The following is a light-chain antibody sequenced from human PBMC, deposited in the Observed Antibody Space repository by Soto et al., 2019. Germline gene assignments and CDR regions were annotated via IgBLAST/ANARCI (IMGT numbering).Light chain of an antibody. V-gene: IGKV3-15*01. J-gene: IGKJ4*01. Sequence: EKVMTQSPATLSVSPGERATLSCRASQNVQTRLAWYQQKPGQAPRLLIYDAFTRATGIPARFSGSASGTEFTLTISRLHDEDFAVYYLQQYDEFQLTFGGGTKVEIK. CDR1: QNVQTR. CDR2: DAF. CDR3: QQYDEFQLT.